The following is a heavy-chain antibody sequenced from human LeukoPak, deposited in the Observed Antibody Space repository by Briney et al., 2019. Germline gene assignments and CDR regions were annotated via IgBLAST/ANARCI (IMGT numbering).Heavy chain of an antibody. CDR3: TKSPERDYSTVGSGHYVT. J-gene: IGHJ5*02. Sequence: GGSLRLSCAASGFTFSSYGMHWVRQAPGKGLEWVAFIRYDGSDKDYVDSVKGRFTISRDNSKNTLYLQMNSLRAEDTAVYYCTKSPERDYSTVGSGHYVTWGQGTLVSVSS. D-gene: IGHD4-11*01. CDR2: IRYDGSDK. V-gene: IGHV3-30*02. CDR1: GFTFSSYG.